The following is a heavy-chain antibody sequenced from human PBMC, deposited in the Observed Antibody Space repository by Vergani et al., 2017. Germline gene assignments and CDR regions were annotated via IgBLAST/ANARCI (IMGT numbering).Heavy chain of an antibody. D-gene: IGHD3-3*01. CDR2: IYYSGST. Sequence: QVRLQESGPGLVKPSETLSLTCSVSGGSMSGYYWSWIRQPPGKELEWIGYIYYSGSTYYNPSLKSRVTISVDTSKNQFSLKLSSVTAADTAVYYCARDYDFWSGPRLPYYWGQGTLVTVSS. V-gene: IGHV4-59*12. CDR3: ARDYDFWSGPRLPYY. CDR1: GGSMSGYY. J-gene: IGHJ4*02.